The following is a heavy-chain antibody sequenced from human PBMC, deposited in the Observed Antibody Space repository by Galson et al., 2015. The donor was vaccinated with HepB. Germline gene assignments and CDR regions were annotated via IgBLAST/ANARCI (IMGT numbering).Heavy chain of an antibody. CDR1: GYSFTSYW. CDR2: IDPSDSYT. J-gene: IGHJ6*03. CDR3: ASWGVGYCSSTSCYDYYYMDV. D-gene: IGHD2-2*03. Sequence: QSGAEVKKPGESLRISCKGSGYSFTSYWISWVRQMPGKGLEWMGRIDPSDSYTNYSPSFQGHVTISADKSISTAYLQWSSLKASDTAMYYCASWGVGYCSSTSCYDYYYMDVWGKGTTVTVSS. V-gene: IGHV5-10-1*01.